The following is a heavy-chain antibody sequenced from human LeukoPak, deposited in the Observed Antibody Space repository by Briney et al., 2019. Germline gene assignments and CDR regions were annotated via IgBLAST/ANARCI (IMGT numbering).Heavy chain of an antibody. CDR2: IGPNGAST. J-gene: IGHJ4*02. CDR1: GFTFSNHF. CDR3: VKDLTGTWSFDY. Sequence: GGSLRLSCSTSGFTFSNHFMHWVRQAPGKGLEYVSSIGPNGASTLYADSVKGRFTISRDNSKNALYLQLASLRLEDTALYYCVKDLTGTWSFDYWGQGTLVTVSS. D-gene: IGHD3-9*01. V-gene: IGHV3-64D*06.